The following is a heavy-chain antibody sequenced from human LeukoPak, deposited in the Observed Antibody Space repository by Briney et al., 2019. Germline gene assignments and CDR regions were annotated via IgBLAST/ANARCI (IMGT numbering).Heavy chain of an antibody. D-gene: IGHD6-19*01. CDR2: IIPNSGGT. J-gene: IGHJ4*02. V-gene: IGHV1-2*02. CDR1: GYTFTDYY. CDR3: ARFSTRGWHFDY. Sequence: ASVKVSCKASGYTFTDYYMYWVRQAPGQGLEWMGWIIPNSGGTDYAQRFQGRVTITRDTSITTAYMELSSLRSDDTAVYYCARFSTRGWHFDYWGEGTLVTVSS.